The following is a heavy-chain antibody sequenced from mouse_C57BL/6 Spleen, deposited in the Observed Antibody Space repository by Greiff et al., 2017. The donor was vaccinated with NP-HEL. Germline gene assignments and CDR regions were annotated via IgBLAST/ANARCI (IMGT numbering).Heavy chain of an antibody. CDR2: IDPSDSYT. CDR1: GYTFTSYW. V-gene: IGHV1-50*01. J-gene: IGHJ2*01. CDR3: ARGLEQIYDGYYSDY. Sequence: VQLQQPGAELVKPGASVKLSCKASGYTFTSYWMQWVKQRPGQGLEWIGEIDPSDSYTNYNQKLKGKGTLTVDTSSSTAYMQLSSLRSEESAVYYCARGLEQIYDGYYSDYWGQDTTLTVSS. D-gene: IGHD2-3*01.